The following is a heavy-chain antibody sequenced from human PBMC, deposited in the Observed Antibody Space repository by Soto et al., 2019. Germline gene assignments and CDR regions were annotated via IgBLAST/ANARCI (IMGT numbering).Heavy chain of an antibody. CDR3: ARDSINCSSTSCYVGWFDP. Sequence: SETLSLTCTVSGGSISGSYWSWIRQTPGKVLEWVGYIHYSGSTNYNPSLKSRVTMSVDSAKNQFSLQLSSVTAADTAVYYCARDSINCSSTSCYVGWFDPWGQGTLVTVSS. D-gene: IGHD2-2*01. CDR1: GGSISGSY. J-gene: IGHJ5*02. CDR2: IHYSGST. V-gene: IGHV4-59*01.